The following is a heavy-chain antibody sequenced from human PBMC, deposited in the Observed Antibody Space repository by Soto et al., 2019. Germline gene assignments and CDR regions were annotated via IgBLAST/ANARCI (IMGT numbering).Heavy chain of an antibody. Sequence: VKVSFKASGGTFSSYAISWVRQAAGRGREGMGGIIPIFGTANYAQKFQGRVTITADESTSTAYMELSSLRSEDTAVYYCASTGYCSGGSCYPVSYYGMDVWGQGTTVTVSS. D-gene: IGHD2-15*01. CDR2: IIPIFGTA. CDR3: ASTGYCSGGSCYPVSYYGMDV. V-gene: IGHV1-69*13. J-gene: IGHJ6*02. CDR1: GGTFSSYA.